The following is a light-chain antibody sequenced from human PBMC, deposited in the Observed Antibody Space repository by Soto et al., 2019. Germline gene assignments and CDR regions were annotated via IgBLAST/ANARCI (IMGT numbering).Light chain of an antibody. V-gene: IGLV2-8*01. CDR3: SSYAGGYV. CDR1: SSDVGGYNY. CDR2: EVS. Sequence: QSALTQPPSASGSPGQSVTISCTGTSSDVGGYNYVSWYQQHPGKAPKLMIYEVSKRPSGVPDRFSGSKSGNTASLTVSGLQAEDEADYYCSSYAGGYVFGTGTQLTVL. J-gene: IGLJ1*01.